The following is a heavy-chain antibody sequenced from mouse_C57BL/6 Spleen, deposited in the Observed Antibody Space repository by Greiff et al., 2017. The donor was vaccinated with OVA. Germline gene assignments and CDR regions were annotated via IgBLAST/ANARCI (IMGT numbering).Heavy chain of an antibody. CDR1: GFTFSSYG. D-gene: IGHD2-4*01. CDR2: ISSGGSYT. CDR3: ARYDYDEDYFDY. Sequence: DVHLVESGGDLVKPGGSLKLSCAASGFTFSSYGMSWVRQTPDKRLEWVATISSGGSYTYYPDSVKGRFTISRDNAKNTLYLQMSSLKSEDTAMYYCARYDYDEDYFDYWGQGTTLTVSS. V-gene: IGHV5-6*01. J-gene: IGHJ2*01.